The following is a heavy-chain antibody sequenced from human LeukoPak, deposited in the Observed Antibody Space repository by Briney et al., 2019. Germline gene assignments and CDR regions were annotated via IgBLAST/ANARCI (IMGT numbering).Heavy chain of an antibody. V-gene: IGHV1-8*03. Sequence: ASVKVSCKASGYTFTSYDINWVRQATGQGLEWMGWMNPNSGNTGYAQKFQGRVTITRNTSISTAYMELSRLRSEHTAVYYCARHGYDFWSGYSVSAYGGQGTLVTVPS. J-gene: IGHJ4*02. CDR2: MNPNSGNT. CDR3: ARHGYDFWSGYSVSAY. CDR1: GYTFTSYD. D-gene: IGHD3-3*01.